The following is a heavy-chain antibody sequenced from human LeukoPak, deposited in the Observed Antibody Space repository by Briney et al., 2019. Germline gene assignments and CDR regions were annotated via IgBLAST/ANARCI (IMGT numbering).Heavy chain of an antibody. CDR3: VRIATVTTPDY. Sequence: GGSLRLSCAASGFTFSSYWMHWVRQPLGKGLVWVSRINPDGTTTNYADSVKGRFTISRDNAKNTLSLQMNSLTVEDTALYYCVRIATVTTPDYWGQRTLDTVSS. V-gene: IGHV3-74*01. CDR2: INPDGTTT. J-gene: IGHJ4*02. CDR1: GFTFSSYW. D-gene: IGHD4-17*01.